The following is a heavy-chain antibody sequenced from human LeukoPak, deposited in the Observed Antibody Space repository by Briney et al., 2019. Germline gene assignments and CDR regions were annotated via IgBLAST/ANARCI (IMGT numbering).Heavy chain of an antibody. CDR2: IWYDGSNK. CDR1: GFTFSSYG. D-gene: IGHD2-15*01. V-gene: IGHV3-33*01. CDR3: ARVYCAGGSCYYPPDF. Sequence: GRSLRLSCAASGFTFSSYGMHWVRQAPGKGLEWVAVIWYDGSNKYYADSVEGRFTISRDNSKYTLYLQMNSLRAEDTVVYYCARVYCAGGSCYYPPDFWGQGTLVTVSS. J-gene: IGHJ4*02.